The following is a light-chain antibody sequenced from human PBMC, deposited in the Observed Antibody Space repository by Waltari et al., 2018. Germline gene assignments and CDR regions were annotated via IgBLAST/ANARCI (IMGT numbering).Light chain of an antibody. CDR1: TLGVKF. V-gene: IGLV3-1*01. Sequence: SYELTQPPSVSVSPVQTANITCSGRTLGVKFVYWYQQKSGLAPVLVIYEDRKRPSGIPERFSGVPSENTATLTISGTQVMDEAHYYCQAWDSSTAVFGGGTKLNVL. CDR3: QAWDSSTAV. J-gene: IGLJ2*01. CDR2: EDR.